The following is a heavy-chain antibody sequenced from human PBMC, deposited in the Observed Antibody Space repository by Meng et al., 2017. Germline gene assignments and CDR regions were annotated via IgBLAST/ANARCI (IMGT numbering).Heavy chain of an antibody. V-gene: IGHV3-30*01. J-gene: IGHJ4*02. CDR1: GFTFSSYA. D-gene: IGHD2/OR15-2a*01. CDR2: ISYDGSNK. Sequence: GESLKISCAASGFTFSSYAMHWVRQAPGKGLEWVAVISYDGSNKYYADSVKGRFTISRDNSKNTLYLQMNSLRAEDTAVYYCARRSAFIDYWGQGTLVTVSS. CDR3: ARRSAFIDY.